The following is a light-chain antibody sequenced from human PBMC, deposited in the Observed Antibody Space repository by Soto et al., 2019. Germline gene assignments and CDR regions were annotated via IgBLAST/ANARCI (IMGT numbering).Light chain of an antibody. V-gene: IGLV2-23*02. Sequence: QSVLTQPASVSGSPGQSITISFTGTSSDVGSYNLVSWYQQHPGKAAKLMIYEVSKRPSGVSNSFSGSKCGNTASLTSSGLQAEDEADYYCFSYAGSSIFYVFGTGTKLTVL. CDR1: SSDVGSYNL. CDR2: EVS. J-gene: IGLJ1*01. CDR3: FSYAGSSIFYV.